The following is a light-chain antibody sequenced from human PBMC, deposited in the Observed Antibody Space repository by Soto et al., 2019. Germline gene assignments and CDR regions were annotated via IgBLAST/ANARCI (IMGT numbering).Light chain of an antibody. CDR2: QAS. CDR1: QSVSGW. CDR3: QHYNDYSYT. J-gene: IGKJ2*01. Sequence: DIQMTQSPSTLSASVVDRVAITCRASQSVSGWLAWYQQKPGKVPKLLIYQASTLEDGVPSRFSGSGSGTEFTLTISSLQPDDSATYYCQHYNDYSYTFGPGTNLESK. V-gene: IGKV1-5*03.